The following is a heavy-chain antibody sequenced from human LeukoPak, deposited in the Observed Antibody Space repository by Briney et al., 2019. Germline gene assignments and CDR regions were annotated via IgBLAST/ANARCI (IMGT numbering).Heavy chain of an antibody. CDR2: INSDGSST. CDR1: GFTLSSYW. V-gene: IGHV3-74*01. CDR3: ARDFGEVAAFDI. J-gene: IGHJ3*02. D-gene: IGHD4-17*01. Sequence: PGGSLRLSCAASGFTLSSYWMHWVRQAPGKGLVWVSRINSDGSSTSYADSVKGRFTISRDNAKNTLYLQMNSLRAEDTAVYYCARDFGEVAAFDIWGQGTMVTVSS.